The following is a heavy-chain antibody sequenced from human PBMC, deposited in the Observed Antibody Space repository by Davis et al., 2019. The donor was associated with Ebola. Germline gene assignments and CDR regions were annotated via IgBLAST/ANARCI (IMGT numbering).Heavy chain of an antibody. CDR1: GFTFSSYS. V-gene: IGHV3-21*01. D-gene: IGHD3-16*01. J-gene: IGHJ6*02. Sequence: GESLKISCAASGFTFSSYSMNWVRQAPGKGLEWASSISSSSSYIYYADSVKGRFTISRDNAKNSLYLQMSSLRAEDTAVYYCARGLQTRWRVGWGMDVWGQGTTVTVSS. CDR3: ARGLQTRWRVGWGMDV. CDR2: ISSSSSYI.